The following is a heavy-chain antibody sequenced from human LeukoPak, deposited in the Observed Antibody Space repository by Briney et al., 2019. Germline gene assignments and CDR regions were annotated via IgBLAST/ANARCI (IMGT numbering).Heavy chain of an antibody. CDR1: GFPFSTYG. CDR2: ISANGGST. Sequence: GSLRLSCAASGFPFSTYGTSWVRQAPGKGLEWVSGISANGGSTYYADSVKGRFTISRDNSKNTLDLQMNSLRAVDTAVYFCAKALWFGELVLWGQGTLVTVSS. D-gene: IGHD3-10*01. J-gene: IGHJ4*02. CDR3: AKALWFGELVL. V-gene: IGHV3-23*01.